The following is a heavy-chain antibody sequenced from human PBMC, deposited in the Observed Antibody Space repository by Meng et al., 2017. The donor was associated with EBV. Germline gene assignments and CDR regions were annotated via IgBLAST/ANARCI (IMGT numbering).Heavy chain of an antibody. D-gene: IGHD3-10*01. Sequence: QQQLVQVGDGVEMPGSAVHVPFQASGGPFRYLAIIWVRQAPGRGLEWLGGFLPRLGAPNYAQKFHGRVKITADESTSTHYMDLSSLRSEDTAIYYCASESGRGYTPDYWGQGTLVTVSS. J-gene: IGHJ4*02. CDR3: ASESGRGYTPDY. V-gene: IGHV1-69*01. CDR1: GGPFRYLA. CDR2: FLPRLGAP.